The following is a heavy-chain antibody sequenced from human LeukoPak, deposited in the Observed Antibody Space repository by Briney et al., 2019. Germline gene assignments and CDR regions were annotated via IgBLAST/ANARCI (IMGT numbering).Heavy chain of an antibody. CDR1: GLTFNNYG. CDR2: ISYDGRNK. D-gene: IGHD2-2*01. J-gene: IGHJ4*02. V-gene: IGHV3-30*18. Sequence: GGSLRLSCAASGLTFNNYGMHWVRQAPGKGLEWVAVISYDGRNKHYPDSVKGRFTISRDISTDTLWLQMDSLRTEDTAVYYCAKGPLRGTAAAIDYWGQGTLVTVSS. CDR3: AKGPLRGTAAAIDY.